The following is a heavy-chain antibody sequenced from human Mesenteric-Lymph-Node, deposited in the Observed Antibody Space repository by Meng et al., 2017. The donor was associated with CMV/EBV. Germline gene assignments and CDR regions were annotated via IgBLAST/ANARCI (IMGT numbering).Heavy chain of an antibody. J-gene: IGHJ4*02. Sequence: GESLKISCAVSGFIFSNYAVHWVRQAPGKGLEWVAFISNDGKNKYYADSVKGRFPISRDSFRNTVSLQMNGLRAEDTAIYYCTRTFGVVTKRFDFWGQGTPVTVSS. D-gene: IGHD3-3*01. CDR3: TRTFGVVTKRFDF. CDR2: ISNDGKNK. CDR1: GFIFSNYA. V-gene: IGHV3-30*04.